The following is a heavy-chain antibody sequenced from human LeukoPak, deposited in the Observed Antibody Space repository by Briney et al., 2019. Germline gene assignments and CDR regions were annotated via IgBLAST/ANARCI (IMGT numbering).Heavy chain of an antibody. D-gene: IGHD3-10*01. Sequence: GGSLRLSCAASGFTFSYYSMNWVRQDPGKGLEWVSSISSSSTYIYYADSVKGRFTISRDNAKSSLYLQMSSLRAEDTAVYYCARDWGSGSPPFDYWGQGTLVTVSS. V-gene: IGHV3-21*01. J-gene: IGHJ4*02. CDR3: ARDWGSGSPPFDY. CDR2: ISSSSTYI. CDR1: GFTFSYYS.